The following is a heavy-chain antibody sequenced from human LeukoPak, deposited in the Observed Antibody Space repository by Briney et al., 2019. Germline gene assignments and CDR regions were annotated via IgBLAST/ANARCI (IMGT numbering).Heavy chain of an antibody. CDR1: GFTFSSYA. Sequence: PGGSLRLSCAASGFTFSSYAMSWVRQAPGKGLEWDSSISGSGGSTYYADSVKGRFSISRDNSKNTLYLQVNSLRADDTAVYYCAKSFRSTSLDYWGQGTLVTVSS. J-gene: IGHJ4*02. V-gene: IGHV3-23*01. D-gene: IGHD2-2*01. CDR3: AKSFRSTSLDY. CDR2: ISGSGGST.